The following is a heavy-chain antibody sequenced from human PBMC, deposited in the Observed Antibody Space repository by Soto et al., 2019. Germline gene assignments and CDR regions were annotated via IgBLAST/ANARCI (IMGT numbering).Heavy chain of an antibody. CDR2: IWYDGSNK. J-gene: IGHJ6*02. D-gene: IGHD5-12*01. CDR3: ARDHSGYPSRMDV. CDR1: GFTFSSYG. Sequence: QVQLVESGGGVVQPGRSLRLSCAASGFTFSSYGMHWVRQAPGKGLEWVAVIWYDGSNKYYADSVKGRFTISRDNSKNTLYLQMNSLRAEDTAVNYCARDHSGYPSRMDVWGQGTTVTVSS. V-gene: IGHV3-33*01.